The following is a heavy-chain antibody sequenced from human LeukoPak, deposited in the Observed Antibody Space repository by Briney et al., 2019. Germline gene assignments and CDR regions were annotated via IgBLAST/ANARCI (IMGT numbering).Heavy chain of an antibody. CDR1: GYSFTSYW. CDR3: ATLDDYAGGY. CDR2: IYPGDSDT. Sequence: GESLKISCKGSGYSFTSYWIGWVRQMPGKGLEWMGIIYPGDSDTAYSPSFQGQATISADRSISTASLQWSSLKASDTAMYYCATLDDYAGGYWGQGTLVTVSS. V-gene: IGHV5-51*01. D-gene: IGHD3-16*01. J-gene: IGHJ4*02.